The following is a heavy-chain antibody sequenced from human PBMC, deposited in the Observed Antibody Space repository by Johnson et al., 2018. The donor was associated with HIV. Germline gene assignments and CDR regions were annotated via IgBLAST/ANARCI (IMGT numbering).Heavy chain of an antibody. Sequence: VQLVESGGGLVQPGGSLRLSCAASGFTFSSYWMSWVRQAPGKGLEWVANIKQDGSEKYYVDSVKGRFTLSRDNAKNSLYLQMNSLRAEDTAVYYCAKGRDSSGFGAFDIWGQGTMVTVSS. J-gene: IGHJ3*02. CDR2: IKQDGSEK. V-gene: IGHV3-7*01. D-gene: IGHD3-22*01. CDR3: AKGRDSSGFGAFDI. CDR1: GFTFSSYW.